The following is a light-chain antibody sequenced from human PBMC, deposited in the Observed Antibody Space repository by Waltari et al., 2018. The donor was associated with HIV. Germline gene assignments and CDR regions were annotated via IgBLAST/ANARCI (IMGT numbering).Light chain of an antibody. Sequence: QSALTQPASVSGSPGQSITISCTGTSSDVGGYNYVSWYQQHPGKAPKLMIYEVRYRPAGVSNRFAGYKSGNTASLTSSGLQAEDEADYYCSSYTSTSTVFGGGTKLTVL. CDR2: EVR. CDR3: SSYTSTSTV. CDR1: SSDVGGYNY. V-gene: IGLV2-14*01. J-gene: IGLJ3*02.